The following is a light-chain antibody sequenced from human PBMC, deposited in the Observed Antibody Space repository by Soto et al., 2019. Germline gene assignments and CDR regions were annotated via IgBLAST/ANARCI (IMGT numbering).Light chain of an antibody. J-gene: IGLJ2*01. V-gene: IGLV1-47*01. CDR3: AAWDDSLTGLL. Sequence: QSVLTQPPSASGTPGQRVTISCSGSSSNIGNNNVYWYQQLPGTAPKLLIYGSNQRPSGVPDRFSGSKSGTSASLAISGLRSEDEAEYYCAAWDDSLTGLLFGGGTKVTVL. CDR1: SSNIGNNN. CDR2: GSN.